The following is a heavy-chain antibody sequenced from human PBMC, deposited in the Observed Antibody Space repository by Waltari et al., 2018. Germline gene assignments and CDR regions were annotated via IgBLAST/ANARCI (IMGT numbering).Heavy chain of an antibody. V-gene: IGHV4-39*01. CDR1: GGSIRSSSYY. CDR3: ARHPAMTIMLWYFDL. D-gene: IGHD2-8*01. CDR2: IYYSGST. J-gene: IGHJ2*01. Sequence: QLQLQESGPGLVKPSETLSLTCPVSGGSIRSSSYYGGWIRQPPGKGLEWIGSIYYSGSTYYNPSLKSRVTISVDTSKNQFSLKLSSVTAADTAVYYCARHPAMTIMLWYFDLWGRGTLVTVSS.